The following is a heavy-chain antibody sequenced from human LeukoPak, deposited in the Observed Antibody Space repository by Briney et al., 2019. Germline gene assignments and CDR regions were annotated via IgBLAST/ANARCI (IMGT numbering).Heavy chain of an antibody. CDR3: AKGADLFRDGYSFSFDY. D-gene: IGHD5-24*01. CDR1: GGSISSSSYY. J-gene: IGHJ4*02. CDR2: IYYSGST. Sequence: SETLSLTCTVSGGSISSSSYYWGWIRQPPGKGLEWIGSIYYSGSTYYNPSLKSRVTISVDTSKNQFSLKLSSVTAADTAVYYCAKGADLFRDGYSFSFDYWGQGTLVTVSS. V-gene: IGHV4-39*07.